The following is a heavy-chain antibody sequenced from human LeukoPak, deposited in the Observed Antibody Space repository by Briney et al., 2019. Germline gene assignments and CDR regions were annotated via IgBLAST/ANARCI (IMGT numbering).Heavy chain of an antibody. Sequence: SETLSLTCTVSGGSISSGGYYWSWIRQHPGKGLEWIGYIYYSGSTYYNPSLKSRVTISVDTPKNQFSLKLSSVTAADTAVYYCARSIAAAGNAFDIWGQGTMVTVSS. V-gene: IGHV4-31*03. J-gene: IGHJ3*02. CDR3: ARSIAAAGNAFDI. D-gene: IGHD6-13*01. CDR2: IYYSGST. CDR1: GGSISSGGYY.